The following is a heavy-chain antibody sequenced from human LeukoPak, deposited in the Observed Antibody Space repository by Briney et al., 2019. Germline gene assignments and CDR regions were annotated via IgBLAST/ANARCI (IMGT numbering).Heavy chain of an antibody. D-gene: IGHD2-2*01. Sequence: SVKVSCKASGGTFSSYAISWVRQAPGQGLEWVGRIIPILGIANYAQKFQGRVTITADKSTSTAYMELSSLRSEDTAVYYCARLDIVVVPAARDDAFDIWGQGTMVTVSS. V-gene: IGHV1-69*04. CDR1: GGTFSSYA. CDR2: IIPILGIA. J-gene: IGHJ3*02. CDR3: ARLDIVVVPAARDDAFDI.